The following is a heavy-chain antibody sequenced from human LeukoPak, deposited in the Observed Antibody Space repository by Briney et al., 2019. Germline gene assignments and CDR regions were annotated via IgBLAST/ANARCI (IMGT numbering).Heavy chain of an antibody. J-gene: IGHJ5*02. CDR2: ISAYNGNT. CDR3: ARGPMRGWFDP. CDR1: GYTFTSYG. Sequence: GASVKVSCKASGYTFTSYGISWVRQAPGQGLEWMGWISAYNGNTNYAQKLQGRVTMTRDTSTSTVYMELSSLRSEDTAVYYCARGPMRGWFDPWGQGTLVTVSS. V-gene: IGHV1-18*01.